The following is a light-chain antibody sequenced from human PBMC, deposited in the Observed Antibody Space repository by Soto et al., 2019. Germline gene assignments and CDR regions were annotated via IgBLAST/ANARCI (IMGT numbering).Light chain of an antibody. Sequence: QSVLTQPASVSGSPGQSITISCPGTSSDVGGYNYVSWYQQHPGKAPKLMIYDVSNRPSGVSNRFSGSKSGNTASLTISGLQAEDEADYYCTSYTRSSTLDVVFGGGTKVTVL. V-gene: IGLV2-14*01. CDR1: SSDVGGYNY. CDR3: TSYTRSSTLDVV. CDR2: DVS. J-gene: IGLJ2*01.